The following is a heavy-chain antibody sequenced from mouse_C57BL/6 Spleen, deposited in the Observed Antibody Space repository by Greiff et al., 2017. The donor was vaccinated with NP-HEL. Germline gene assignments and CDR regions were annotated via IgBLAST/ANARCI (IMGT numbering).Heavy chain of an antibody. D-gene: IGHD2-4*01. J-gene: IGHJ3*01. CDR3: ARSYDYDVAWFAY. CDR2: INPGSGGT. CDR1: GYAFTNYL. V-gene: IGHV1-54*01. Sequence: QVHVKQSGAELVRPGTSVKVSCKASGYAFTNYLIEWVKQRPGQGLEWIGVINPGSGGTNYNEKFKGKATLTADKSSSTAYMQLSSLTSEDSAVYFCARSYDYDVAWFAYWGQGTLVTVSA.